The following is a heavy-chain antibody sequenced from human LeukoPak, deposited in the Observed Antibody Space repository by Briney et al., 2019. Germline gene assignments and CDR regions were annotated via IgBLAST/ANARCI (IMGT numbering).Heavy chain of an antibody. CDR3: ARAGPRITIFGVVTTPRGGFDH. CDR2: INHSGST. D-gene: IGHD3-3*01. CDR1: GYSISSGYY. J-gene: IGHJ4*02. Sequence: SETLSLTCTVSGYSISSGYYWGWIRQPPGKGLEWIGEINHSGSTNYNPSLKSRVTISVDTSKNQFSLKLSSVTAADTAVYYCARAGPRITIFGVVTTPRGGFDHWGQGTLVTVSS. V-gene: IGHV4-38-2*02.